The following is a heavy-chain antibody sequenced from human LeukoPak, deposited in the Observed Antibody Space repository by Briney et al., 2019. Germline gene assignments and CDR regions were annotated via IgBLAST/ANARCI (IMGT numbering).Heavy chain of an antibody. CDR2: INPSGGDT. CDR3: MRENKGGDY. CDR1: GYTFTSYY. V-gene: IGHV1-46*01. J-gene: IGHJ4*02. D-gene: IGHD1/OR15-1a*01. Sequence: ASVKVSCKASGYTFTSYYMHWVRQAPGQGLEWMGVINPSGGDTSYAQKFQGRVTMTRDMSTSTVYMDLSSLRSEDTAVYYCMRENKGGDYWGPGTLVTVSS.